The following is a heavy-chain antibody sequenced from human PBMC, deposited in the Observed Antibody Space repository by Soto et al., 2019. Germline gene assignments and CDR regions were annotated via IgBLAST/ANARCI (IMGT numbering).Heavy chain of an antibody. Sequence: GASVKVSCKASGGTFSSYRINWVRQAPGQGLEWVGGIVPIYRTADHAQKSQGRVTITADESARTSYMELRSLKSQDTAVYYCVRDSGAKLSSSWGQGTLVTVSS. CDR1: GGTFSSYR. D-gene: IGHD6-13*01. CDR3: VRDSGAKLSSS. CDR2: IVPIYRTA. J-gene: IGHJ4*02. V-gene: IGHV1-69*13.